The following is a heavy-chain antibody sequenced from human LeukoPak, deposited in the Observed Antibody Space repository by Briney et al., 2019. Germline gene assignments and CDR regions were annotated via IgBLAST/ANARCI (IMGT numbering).Heavy chain of an antibody. D-gene: IGHD2-15*01. CDR2: IYSDVRRI. CDR1: GFTFSDYW. V-gene: IGHV3-74*03. CDR3: ARVAYCSSGTCYLPDY. Sequence: GGSLRLSCAASGFTFSDYWMHWVRQAPGKGLEWVARIYSDVRRIKYADSVKGRFTISRDNSKNTLSLQMNSLRGEDTAVYYCARVAYCSSGTCYLPDYWGQGTLVTVSS. J-gene: IGHJ4*02.